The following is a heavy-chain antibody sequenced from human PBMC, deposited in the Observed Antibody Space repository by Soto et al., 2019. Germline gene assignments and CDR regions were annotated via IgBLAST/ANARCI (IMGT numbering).Heavy chain of an antibody. CDR2: MYYTGVT. CDR3: ARGGEPLGYYGLDV. Sequence: SETLSLTCSVSDGSVRSGNHFWNWIRQPPGRGLEWLGYMYYTGVTNYNPSLKSRVSTSVDTSKDQFSLNLTSLTAADTAVYYCARGGEPLGYYGLDVWGQGTTVTVSS. CDR1: DGSVRSGNHF. V-gene: IGHV4-61*01. J-gene: IGHJ6*02.